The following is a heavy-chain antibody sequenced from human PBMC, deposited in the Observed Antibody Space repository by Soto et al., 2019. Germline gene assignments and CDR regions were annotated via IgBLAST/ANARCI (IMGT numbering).Heavy chain of an antibody. CDR2: ISAYNGNT. CDR1: GYTFTSYG. Sequence: QVQLVQSGAEVKKPGASVKVSCKASGYTFTSYGISWVRQAPGQGLEWMGWISAYNGNTNYAQKLQGRVTMTTATATSPAYMERRSLGSDDTAVYYCARDGRFYGRAATSFDYWGQGTLVSVSS. CDR3: ARDGRFYGRAATSFDY. D-gene: IGHD4-17*01. J-gene: IGHJ4*02. V-gene: IGHV1-18*01.